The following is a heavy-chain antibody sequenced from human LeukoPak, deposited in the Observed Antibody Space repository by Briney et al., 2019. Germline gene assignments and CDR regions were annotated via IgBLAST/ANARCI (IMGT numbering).Heavy chain of an antibody. V-gene: IGHV4-59*01. CDR3: ARTPLRSSRGYYFDY. CDR2: IYYSGST. CDR1: GGSISSYY. D-gene: IGHD6-6*01. Sequence: SETLSLTCTVSGGSISSYYWSWIRQPPGKGLEWIGYIYYSGSTNYNPSLKSRVTISVDTSKNQFSLKLSSVTAADTAVYYCARTPLRSSRGYYFDYWGQGTLVTV. J-gene: IGHJ4*02.